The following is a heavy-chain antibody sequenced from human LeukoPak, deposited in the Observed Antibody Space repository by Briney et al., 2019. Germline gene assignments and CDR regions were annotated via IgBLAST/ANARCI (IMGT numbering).Heavy chain of an antibody. Sequence: GESLKISCKASGYSFTTYWIGWVRQMPGKGLEWMGIIYPGDSDTRYCPSFQGQVTISADESITTAYLQWTSLKASDTAFYYCVTPHFVGAPVPFHYWGQGTLVTVSS. V-gene: IGHV5-51*01. D-gene: IGHD1-26*01. J-gene: IGHJ1*01. CDR2: IYPGDSDT. CDR3: VTPHFVGAPVPFHY. CDR1: GYSFTTYW.